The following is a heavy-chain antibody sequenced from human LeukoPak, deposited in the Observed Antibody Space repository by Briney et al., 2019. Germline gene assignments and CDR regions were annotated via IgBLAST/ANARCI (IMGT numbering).Heavy chain of an antibody. V-gene: IGHV4-4*07. CDR2: IYPRGST. J-gene: IGHJ6*03. CDR1: GGSISGYY. D-gene: IGHD5-12*01. CDR3: ARVYGGYDFNYYYYYMDV. Sequence: PSETLSLTCTVSGGSISGYYWTWVRRPAGKGLEWIGRIYPRGSTLYNPSLKSRVTLSVDTSKNQFSLRLTSVTAADTAVYHCARVYGGYDFNYYYYYMDVWGKGTTVTISS.